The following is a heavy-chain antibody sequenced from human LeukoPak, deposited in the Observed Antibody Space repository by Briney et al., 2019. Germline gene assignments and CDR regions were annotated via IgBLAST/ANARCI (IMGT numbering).Heavy chain of an antibody. Sequence: ASVKVSCKASGYTFTNYYMHWVRQAPGQGLEWMGVISSSGGGTTYAQKFQGRVTMIRDTSTSTVYMELSSLRSEDTAVYYCARDVFGLDYWGQGTLVTVSS. V-gene: IGHV1-46*01. CDR1: GYTFTNYY. D-gene: IGHD3-10*01. J-gene: IGHJ4*02. CDR3: ARDVFGLDY. CDR2: ISSSGGGT.